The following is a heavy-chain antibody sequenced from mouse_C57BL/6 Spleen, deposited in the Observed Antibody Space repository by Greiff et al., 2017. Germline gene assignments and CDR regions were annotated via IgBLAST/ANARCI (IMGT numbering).Heavy chain of an antibody. D-gene: IGHD2-4*01. CDR1: GYTFTDYY. CDR2: INPNNGGT. V-gene: IGHV1-26*01. J-gene: IGHJ4*01. Sequence: VQLLQSGPELVKPGASVKISCKASGYTFTDYYMNWVKQSHGKSLQWIGDINPNNGGTSYNQKFKGKVTLTVDKSSSTLYMELRSLTSEDSAVYYSARGYDYDAYDMDYWGQGTSVTVSS. CDR3: ARGYDYDAYDMDY.